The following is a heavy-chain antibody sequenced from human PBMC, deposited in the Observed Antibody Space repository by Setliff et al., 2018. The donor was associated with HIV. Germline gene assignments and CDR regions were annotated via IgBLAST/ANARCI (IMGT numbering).Heavy chain of an antibody. CDR2: LTSGTATM. CDR3: ARGPSSTHWSPGYFQH. CDR1: GFTFSAYS. V-gene: IGHV3-48*01. Sequence: PGGSLRLSCAASGFTFSAYSMHWVRQAPGKGLEWLSYLTSGTATMYYADSVKGRFTISRDNVKNSLYLQMNSLRAEDTAVYYCARGPSSTHWSPGYFQHWGQGTPVTVSS. D-gene: IGHD2-8*02. J-gene: IGHJ1*01.